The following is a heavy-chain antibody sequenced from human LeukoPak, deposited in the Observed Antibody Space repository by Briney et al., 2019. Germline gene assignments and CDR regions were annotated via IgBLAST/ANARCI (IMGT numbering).Heavy chain of an antibody. D-gene: IGHD1-26*01. CDR2: ITTSSTYI. V-gene: IGHV3-21*01. CDR1: GFTFTTYN. J-gene: IGHJ6*03. Sequence: NPGGSLRLSCAASGFTFTTYNMNWVRQAPGKGLEWVSSITTSSTYIYYADSVKGRFTISRDNAKNSLFLQMNSLRAEDTAIHYCARDPYNGSYGDYYYYYMDVWGKGTTVTVSS. CDR3: ARDPYNGSYGDYYYYYMDV.